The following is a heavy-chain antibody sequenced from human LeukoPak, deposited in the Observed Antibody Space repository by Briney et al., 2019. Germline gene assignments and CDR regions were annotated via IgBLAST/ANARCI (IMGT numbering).Heavy chain of an antibody. J-gene: IGHJ4*02. CDR3: ARRSSIAAPLFDY. V-gene: IGHV5-51*01. Sequence: GESLKISCKGFGYSFTSQWIGWVRQMPGKGLEWMGIIYPGDSETRYSPSFQGQVTFSADRSISTAYLQWSSLKASDTAMYYCARRSSIAAPLFDYWGQGTLVTVSS. CDR2: IYPGDSET. CDR1: GYSFTSQW. D-gene: IGHD6-6*01.